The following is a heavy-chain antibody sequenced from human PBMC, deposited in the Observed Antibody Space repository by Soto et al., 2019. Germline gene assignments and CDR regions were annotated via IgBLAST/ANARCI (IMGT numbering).Heavy chain of an antibody. CDR2: IYYSGST. V-gene: IGHV4-31*03. J-gene: IGHJ5*02. Sequence: SETLSLTCTVSGGSISSGGYYWSWIRQHPGKGLEWIGYIYYSGSTYYNTSLKSRVTISVDTSKNQFSLKLSSVTAADTAVYYCARDWVWDMTTVTTGKLYNWFDPWGQGTLVTVSS. CDR3: ARDWVWDMTTVTTGKLYNWFDP. CDR1: GGSISSGGYY. D-gene: IGHD4-17*01.